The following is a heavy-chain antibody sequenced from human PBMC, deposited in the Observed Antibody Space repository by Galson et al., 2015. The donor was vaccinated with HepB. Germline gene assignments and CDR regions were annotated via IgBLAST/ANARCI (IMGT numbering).Heavy chain of an antibody. CDR1: GFTFSTYS. CDR3: ARDAGFFGFDC. CDR2: ISSRSSYI. J-gene: IGHJ4*02. D-gene: IGHD3-3*01. V-gene: IGHV3-21*01. Sequence: SLRLSCAASGFTFSTYSIVWVRQAPGKGLEWVSSISSRSSYIYYADSVKGRFTISRDNAKNSLYLQMDSLRAEDTAVYYCARDAGFFGFDCWGQGTLLTVSS.